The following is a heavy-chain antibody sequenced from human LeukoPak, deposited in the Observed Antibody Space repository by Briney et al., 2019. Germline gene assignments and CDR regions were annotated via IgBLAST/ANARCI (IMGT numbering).Heavy chain of an antibody. CDR3: ARGTYYDFWSGYYTGKTFDY. CDR1: GFSFTSYS. J-gene: IGHJ4*02. V-gene: IGHV3-21*01. D-gene: IGHD3-3*01. CDR2: IRSSSSYI. Sequence: GGSLRLSCAASGFSFTSYSMDWVRQAPGKGLELVSSIRSSSSYIYYADSVKGRFTISRDNAKNSLYLQMNSLRAEDTAVYYCARGTYYDFWSGYYTGKTFDYWGQGTLVTVSS.